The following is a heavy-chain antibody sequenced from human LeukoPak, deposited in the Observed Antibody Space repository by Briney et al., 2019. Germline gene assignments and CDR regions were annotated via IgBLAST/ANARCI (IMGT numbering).Heavy chain of an antibody. J-gene: IGHJ4*02. CDR3: ARAYDPKGGV. D-gene: IGHD3-3*01. CDR2: IDTSSSTM. CDR1: AFTFSDYS. V-gene: IGHV3-48*02. Sequence: GGSLRLSCAASAFTFSDYSMNWVRQAPGKGLEWISYIDTSSSTMYYADSVMGRFTISRDNAKESLYLQMNSLRDEDAAVYYCARAYDPKGGVWGQGTLVTVSS.